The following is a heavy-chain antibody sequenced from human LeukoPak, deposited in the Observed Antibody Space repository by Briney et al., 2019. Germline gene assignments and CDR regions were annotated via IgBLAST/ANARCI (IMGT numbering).Heavy chain of an antibody. V-gene: IGHV3-66*01. J-gene: IGHJ4*02. Sequence: PGGSLRLSCAASGFTVSSNYMSWVRQAPGKGLEWVAISYSGNTTYCADSVRGRFTISRDKSKNRLHLQMNSLRAEDTAVNYCATYSSGRRGYYFDSWGQGTLVTVSS. CDR3: ATYSSGRRGYYFDS. D-gene: IGHD6-19*01. CDR2: SYSGNTT. CDR1: GFTVSSNY.